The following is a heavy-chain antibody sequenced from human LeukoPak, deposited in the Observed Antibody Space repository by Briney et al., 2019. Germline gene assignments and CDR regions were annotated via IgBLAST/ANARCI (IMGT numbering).Heavy chain of an antibody. Sequence: SETLSLTCTVSGGSISSYYWSWIRQPPGKGLEWIGYIYYSGSTNYNPSLKSRVTISVDTSKNQISLKLSSVTAADTAVYYCARDGYYDSSGFDPWGQGTLVTVSS. V-gene: IGHV4-59*01. D-gene: IGHD3-22*01. CDR2: IYYSGST. J-gene: IGHJ5*02. CDR1: GGSISSYY. CDR3: ARDGYYDSSGFDP.